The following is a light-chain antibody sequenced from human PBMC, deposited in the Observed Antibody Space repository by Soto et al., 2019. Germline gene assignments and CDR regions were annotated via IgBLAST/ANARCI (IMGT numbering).Light chain of an antibody. Sequence: QSVLAQPASVSGSPGQSITISCTGTSSDVGGYNYVSWYQQHPGKAPKLMIYEVSNRPSGVSNRSSVSKSVNTASLTIPGLGGEEEAGYYCSSDKSSSTLYVFGTGTKGTVL. V-gene: IGLV2-14*01. J-gene: IGLJ1*01. CDR3: SSDKSSSTLYV. CDR1: SSDVGGYNY. CDR2: EVS.